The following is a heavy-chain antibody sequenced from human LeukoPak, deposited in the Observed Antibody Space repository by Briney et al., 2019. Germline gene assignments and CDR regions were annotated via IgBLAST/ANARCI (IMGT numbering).Heavy chain of an antibody. D-gene: IGHD1-26*01. CDR2: ISYDGSNK. CDR3: AKSQIVGATKVSDYFDY. J-gene: IGHJ4*02. Sequence: QPGRSLRLSCAASGFTFSSYGMPWVRQAPGKGLEWVAVISYDGSNKYYADSVKGRFTISRDNSKNTLYLQMNSLRAEDTAVYYCAKSQIVGATKVSDYFDYWGQGTPVTVSS. CDR1: GFTFSSYG. V-gene: IGHV3-30*18.